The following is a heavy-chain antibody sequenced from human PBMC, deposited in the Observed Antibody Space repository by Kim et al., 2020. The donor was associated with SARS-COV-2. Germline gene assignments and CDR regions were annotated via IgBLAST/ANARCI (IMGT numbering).Heavy chain of an antibody. D-gene: IGHD2-21*01. Sequence: TRVTISVDTSKNQFSLKLSSVTAADTAVYYCARHLRSNSYIPAYLDAFDIWGQGTMVTVSS. J-gene: IGHJ3*02. CDR3: ARHLRSNSYIPAYLDAFDI. V-gene: IGHV4-39*01.